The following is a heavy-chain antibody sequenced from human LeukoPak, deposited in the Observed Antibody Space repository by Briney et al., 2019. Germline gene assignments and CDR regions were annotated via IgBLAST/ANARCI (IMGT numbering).Heavy chain of an antibody. Sequence: GGSLRLSCAASGNYWMHWVRQAPGKGLVWVSHINSDGSWTSYADSVKGRYTISKDNAKNTVYLQMNNLRAEDTAVYYCVSFYETYWGRGTLVTVSS. CDR2: INSDGSWT. J-gene: IGHJ4*02. V-gene: IGHV3-74*01. CDR1: GNYW. D-gene: IGHD2/OR15-2a*01. CDR3: VSFYETY.